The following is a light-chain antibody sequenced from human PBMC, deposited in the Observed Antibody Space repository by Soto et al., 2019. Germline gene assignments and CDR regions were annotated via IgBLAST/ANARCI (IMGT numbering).Light chain of an antibody. J-gene: IGLJ1*01. V-gene: IGLV1-44*01. CDR2: SNN. Sequence: QSLLTQPPSASGTPGQRVTISCSGSSSNIGSNTVNWYQQLPGTAPKLLIYSNNQRPSGVPDRFSGSKSGTSASLAISGLQSEDEADYYCAAWDDSLNGRYVFGTGTKLTVL. CDR1: SSNIGSNT. CDR3: AAWDDSLNGRYV.